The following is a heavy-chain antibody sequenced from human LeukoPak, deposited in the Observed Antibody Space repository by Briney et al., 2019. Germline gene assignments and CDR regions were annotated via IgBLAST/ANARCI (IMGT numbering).Heavy chain of an antibody. CDR2: IYYSGST. Sequence: SETLSLTCTVSGGSISSGDYYWSWIRQPPGKGLEWIGYIYYSGSTYYNPSLKSRVTISVDTSKNQFSLKLNSVTAADTAVYYCARHETADWFDPWGQGTLVSVSS. CDR3: ARHETADWFDP. CDR1: GGSISSGDYY. J-gene: IGHJ5*02. V-gene: IGHV4-30-4*01.